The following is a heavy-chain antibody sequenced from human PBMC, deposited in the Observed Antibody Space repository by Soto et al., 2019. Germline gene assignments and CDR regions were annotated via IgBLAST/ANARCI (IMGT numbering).Heavy chain of an antibody. J-gene: IGHJ6*02. CDR2: IYDTGISGYTPST. V-gene: IGHV4-59*01. CDR3: ARGEDAFFYYGLDV. Sequence: QVQLQESGPRLVKPSATLSLTCTVSGGSITSSYWSWIRRPPGKGLEWIAYIYDTGISGYTPSTSYNPSLKSRITMSVDTSKNQFSLKLTSVTDADAAVYYCARGEDAFFYYGLDVWGQGITVTVSS. CDR1: GGSITSSY.